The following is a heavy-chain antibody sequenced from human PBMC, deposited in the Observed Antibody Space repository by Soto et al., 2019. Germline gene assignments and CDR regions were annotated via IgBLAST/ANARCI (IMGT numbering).Heavy chain of an antibody. CDR2: IKYDGSEK. V-gene: IGHV3-7*03. CDR3: ASSYAP. Sequence: EGQLVESGGGLVRPGGSLGVSCAASWFIYSNYWMNWVRQAPGSGLEWVANIKYDGSEKHYVDSVKGRFTISRDNAENSLYLEMNSLRVDDPAVYYCASSYAPWGQGTLVTVSS. J-gene: IGHJ5*02. D-gene: IGHD4-17*01. CDR1: WFIYSNYW.